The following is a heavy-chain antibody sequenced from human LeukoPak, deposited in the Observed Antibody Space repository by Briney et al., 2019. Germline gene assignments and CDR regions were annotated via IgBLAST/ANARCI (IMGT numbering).Heavy chain of an antibody. CDR3: AKDGVPAAISYYYYYMDV. CDR2: ISGSGGST. CDR1: GFTFSTYA. J-gene: IGHJ6*03. D-gene: IGHD2-2*01. Sequence: GGSLRLSCAASGFTFSTYAMSWVRQAPGKGLEWVSAISGSGGSTYYADSVKGRFTISRDNSKNTLYLQMNSLRAEDTAVYYCAKDGVPAAISYYYYYMDVWGKGTTVTVSS. V-gene: IGHV3-23*01.